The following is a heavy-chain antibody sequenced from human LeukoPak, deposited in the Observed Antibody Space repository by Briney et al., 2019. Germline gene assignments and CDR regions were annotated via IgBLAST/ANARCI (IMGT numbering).Heavy chain of an antibody. CDR2: IYHSGAT. CDR3: ARARRGYVRLDQ. Sequence: PSDTLSLTCVVSGGSFSGCYWTWIRQFPGKGLEGIGEIYHSGATNSNPSFLRRVAMSVDTSKNQFTLNLTSVTAADTAIYFCARARRGYVRLDQWGQGTPVTVSS. J-gene: IGHJ4*02. D-gene: IGHD5-12*01. CDR1: GGSFSGCY. V-gene: IGHV4-34*01.